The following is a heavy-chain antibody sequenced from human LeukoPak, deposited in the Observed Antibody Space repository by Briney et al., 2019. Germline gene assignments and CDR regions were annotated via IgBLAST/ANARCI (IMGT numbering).Heavy chain of an antibody. J-gene: IGHJ4*02. D-gene: IGHD3-10*01. CDR2: IYSGGST. CDR1: GFTVSRNY. V-gene: IGHV3-66*02. Sequence: GGSLRLSCAASGFTVSRNYMSWVRQAPGKGLEWVSVIYSGGSTYYADSVKGRFTISRDNSKNTLYLQMNSLRAEGTAVYYCARERATYYYGSGSFFDYWGQGTLVTVSS. CDR3: ARERATYYYGSGSFFDY.